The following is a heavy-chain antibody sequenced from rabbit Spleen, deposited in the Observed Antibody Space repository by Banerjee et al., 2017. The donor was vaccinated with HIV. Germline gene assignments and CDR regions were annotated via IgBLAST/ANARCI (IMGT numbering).Heavy chain of an antibody. D-gene: IGHD1-1*01. CDR2: INAVTGKA. J-gene: IGHJ6*01. CDR3: ARDTSSSFSSYGMDL. V-gene: IGHV1S45*01. CDR1: GFSFSNKAV. Sequence: QEPLVESGGGLVKPEGSLKLSCTASGFSFSNKAVMCWVRQAPGKGLEWIACINAVTGKAVYASWAKGRFTFSKTSSTTVTLQMTRLTAADTATYFCARDTSSSFSSYGMDLWGPGTLVTVS.